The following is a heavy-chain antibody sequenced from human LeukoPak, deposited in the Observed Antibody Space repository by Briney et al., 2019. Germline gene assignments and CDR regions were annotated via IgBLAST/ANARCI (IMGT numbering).Heavy chain of an antibody. J-gene: IGHJ4*02. V-gene: IGHV3-11*04. D-gene: IGHD3-22*01. Sequence: GGSLRLSCAASGFTFSDYYMSWIRPPPGKGLEWVSYISSSGSTIYYADSVKGRFTISRDNAKNSLYLQMNSLRAEDTAVYYCAATPEFYYESSGYYYFHYWGQGTLVIVSS. CDR3: AATPEFYYESSGYYYFHY. CDR1: GFTFSDYY. CDR2: ISSSGSTI.